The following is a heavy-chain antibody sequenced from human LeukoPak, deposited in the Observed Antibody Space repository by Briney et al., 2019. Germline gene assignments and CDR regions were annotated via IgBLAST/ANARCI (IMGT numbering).Heavy chain of an antibody. CDR2: ISGSGGST. CDR1: GFTFSSYA. D-gene: IGHD3-10*01. CDR3: AKDRASGWSPGYYFDY. V-gene: IGHV3-23*01. J-gene: IGHJ4*02. Sequence: GGSLRLSCAASGFTFSSYAMSWVHQAPGKGLEWVSAISGSGGSTYYADSVKGRFTISRDNSKNTLYLQMNSLRAEDTAVYYCAKDRASGWSPGYYFDYWGQGTLVTVSS.